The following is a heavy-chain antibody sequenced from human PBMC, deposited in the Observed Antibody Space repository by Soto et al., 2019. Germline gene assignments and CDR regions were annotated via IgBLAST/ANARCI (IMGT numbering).Heavy chain of an antibody. V-gene: IGHV4-30-2*01. CDR3: ARRGSGYFQH. CDR1: GGSISSGGYS. J-gene: IGHJ1*01. Sequence: KPSETLSLTCAVSGGSISSGGYSWSWIRQPPGKGLEWIGYIYHSGSTYYNPSLKSRVTISVDRSKNQFSLKLSSVTAADTAVYYCARRGSGYFQHWGQGTLVTVSS. D-gene: IGHD2-15*01. CDR2: IYHSGST.